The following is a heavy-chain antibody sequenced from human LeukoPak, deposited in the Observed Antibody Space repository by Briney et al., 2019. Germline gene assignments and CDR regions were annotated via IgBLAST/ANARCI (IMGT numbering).Heavy chain of an antibody. V-gene: IGHV4-31*03. Sequence: PSETLSLTCTVSGDSISSGGYYWSWIRQHPGEGLEWIGYIYYSGSSYYTPSLKSRLTISLDSSKNQFSLKLRSVTVADTAVYYCTRLYCSGGSCFTPHFDYWGQGALVTVSS. D-gene: IGHD2-15*01. CDR2: IYYSGSS. CDR3: TRLYCSGGSCFTPHFDY. CDR1: GDSISSGGYY. J-gene: IGHJ4*02.